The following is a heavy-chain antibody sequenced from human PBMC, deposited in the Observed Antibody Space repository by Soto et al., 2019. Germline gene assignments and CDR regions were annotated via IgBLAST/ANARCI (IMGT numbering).Heavy chain of an antibody. CDR1: GFTFSSYA. Sequence: EVQLLESGRGLVQPGGSLRLSCAASGFTFSSYAMSWVRQAPGKGLEWVSAISGSGGSTYYADSVKGRFTISRDNSKNTLYLQMNSLRAEDTAVYYCANDSDSWYWYFDLWGRGTLVTVSS. V-gene: IGHV3-23*01. CDR3: ANDSDSWYWYFDL. D-gene: IGHD6-13*01. J-gene: IGHJ2*01. CDR2: ISGSGGST.